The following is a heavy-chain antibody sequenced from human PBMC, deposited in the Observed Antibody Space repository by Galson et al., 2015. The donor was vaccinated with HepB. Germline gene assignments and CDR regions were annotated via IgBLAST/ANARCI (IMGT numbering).Heavy chain of an antibody. D-gene: IGHD2/OR15-2a*01. Sequence: SLRLSCAASGFTFNRFGMHWVRQAPGKGLEWVAVTWYDGSEKYYANSVKGRFTISRDNSRNTLHLQMNSRRAEDAALYYCARDLALGTTIISDYWGQGTLVTVSS. CDR2: TWYDGSEK. CDR1: GFTFNRFG. J-gene: IGHJ4*02. CDR3: ARDLALGTTIISDY. V-gene: IGHV3-33*01.